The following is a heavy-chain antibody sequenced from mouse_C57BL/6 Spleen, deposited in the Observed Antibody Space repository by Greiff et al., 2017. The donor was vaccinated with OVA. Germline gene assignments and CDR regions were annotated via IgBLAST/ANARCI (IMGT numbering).Heavy chain of an antibody. CDR2: IDPSDSYT. Sequence: QVQLKQPGAELVMPGASVKLSCKASGYTFTSYWMHWVKQRPGQGLEWIGEIDPSDSYTTYNQKFKGKSTLTVDKSSSTAYMQLSSLTSEDSAVYYCARKSTMVTTTYFDYWGQGTTLTVSS. J-gene: IGHJ2*01. D-gene: IGHD2-2*01. CDR3: ARKSTMVTTTYFDY. V-gene: IGHV1-69*01. CDR1: GYTFTSYW.